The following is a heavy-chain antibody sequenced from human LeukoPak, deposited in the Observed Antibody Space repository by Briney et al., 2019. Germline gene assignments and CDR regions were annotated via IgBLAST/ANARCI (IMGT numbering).Heavy chain of an antibody. Sequence: GGSLRLSCTASGFTFGDYAMSWFRQAPGEGLEWVGFIRSKAHGGTTEYAASVKGRFTISRDDSKSIVYLQMDSLKTEDTAVYYCTRAGRYCSGGSRYSFYWGQGTLVTVSS. J-gene: IGHJ4*02. CDR1: GFTFGDYA. V-gene: IGHV3-49*03. CDR3: TRAGRYCSGGSRYSFY. D-gene: IGHD2-15*01. CDR2: IRSKAHGGTT.